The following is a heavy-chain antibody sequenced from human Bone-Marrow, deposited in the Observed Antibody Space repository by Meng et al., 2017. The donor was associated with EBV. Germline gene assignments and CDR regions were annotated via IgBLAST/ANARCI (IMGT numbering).Heavy chain of an antibody. CDR1: GGTCSSDA. D-gene: IGHD4-23*01. J-gene: IGHJ4*02. V-gene: IGHV1-69*01. Sequence: QVSVVQRGTDGKNPGPSVICSCNAAGGTCSSDAISWVRQAPGQGLEWMGGIIPIYGTANYAKKCQSRVTITADEHTITAYTELSSLRSEDTAVYYCARGPQVIRWDYWGQGTLVTVSS. CDR3: ARGPQVIRWDY. CDR2: IIPIYGTA.